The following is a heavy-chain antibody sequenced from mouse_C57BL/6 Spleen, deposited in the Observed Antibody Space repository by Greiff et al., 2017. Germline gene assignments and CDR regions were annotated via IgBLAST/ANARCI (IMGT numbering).Heavy chain of an antibody. CDR3: ARCRYGSSLMEY. CDR2: INPGSGGT. V-gene: IGHV1-54*01. CDR1: GYAFTNYL. D-gene: IGHD1-1*01. J-gene: IGHJ4*01. Sequence: QVQLQQSGAELVRPGTSVKVSCKASGYAFTNYLIEWVKQRPGQGLEWIGVINPGSGGTNYNEKFKGKATLTADKSSSTAYMQLSSLTSEDSAVYFGARCRYGSSLMEYWGQGTSVTVSS.